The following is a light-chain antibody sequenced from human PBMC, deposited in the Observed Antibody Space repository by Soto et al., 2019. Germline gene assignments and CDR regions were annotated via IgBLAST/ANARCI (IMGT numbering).Light chain of an antibody. J-gene: IGKJ2*01. V-gene: IGKV4-1*01. CDR1: HSLLYNSSHY. Sequence: VVTQFPDSLTVSLGERAAIDCKSSHSLLYNSSHYLAWYQQKPGQPPKLLIYWSSTRESGVPARFSGSGSGTNFTLTISGLQAEDAAVYYCQQYSTTPYTFGQGTKLAI. CDR3: QQYSTTPYT. CDR2: WSS.